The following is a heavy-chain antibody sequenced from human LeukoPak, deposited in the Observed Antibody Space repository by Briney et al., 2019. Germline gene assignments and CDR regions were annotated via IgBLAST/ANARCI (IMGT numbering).Heavy chain of an antibody. D-gene: IGHD5-18*01. J-gene: IGHJ5*02. CDR3: ARDRRIQQWPGNWFDP. Sequence: SQTLSLTCTVSGGSISSGGYFWSWIRQPAGKGLEWIGHIHHSGSSNYNPSLKSRVTISVDTSKNQFSLRLSSMTAADTAIYYCARDRRIQQWPGNWFDPWGQGTLVTVSS. CDR2: IHHSGSS. V-gene: IGHV4-61*09. CDR1: GGSISSGGYF.